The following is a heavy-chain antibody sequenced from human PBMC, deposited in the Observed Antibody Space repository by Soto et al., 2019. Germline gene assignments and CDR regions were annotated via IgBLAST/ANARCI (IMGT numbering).Heavy chain of an antibody. D-gene: IGHD6-19*01. Sequence: QVQLQESVPGLVKPSETLSLTCTVSGGSVSSGSYYWSWIRQPPGKGLEWIGYIYYSGSTNYNPSLKSRVTISGDTSKNQFSLKLSSVTAADTAVYYCARGIEGWYQGRYYYGMDVWGQGTTVTVSS. CDR2: IYYSGST. J-gene: IGHJ6*02. V-gene: IGHV4-61*01. CDR3: ARGIEGWYQGRYYYGMDV. CDR1: GGSVSSGSYY.